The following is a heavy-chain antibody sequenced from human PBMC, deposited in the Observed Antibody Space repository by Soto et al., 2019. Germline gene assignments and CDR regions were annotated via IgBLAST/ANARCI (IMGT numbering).Heavy chain of an antibody. CDR1: GYTFSRYG. D-gene: IGHD3-9*01. CDR3: TRDLLFDFLTGCEDGFDI. V-gene: IGHV1-18*01. J-gene: IGHJ3*02. Sequence: QAQVVQSETEVKRPGASVKLSCKASGYTFSRYGISWVRQAPGQGLEWMGWINGYNGNTNYAQRLQDRVTMTADTSTNTVFLEVRSLTSEDAAVYYCTRDLLFDFLTGCEDGFDIWGHGTLLIVSS. CDR2: INGYNGNT.